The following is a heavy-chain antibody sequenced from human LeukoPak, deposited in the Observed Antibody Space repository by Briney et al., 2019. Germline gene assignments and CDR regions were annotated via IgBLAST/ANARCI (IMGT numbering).Heavy chain of an antibody. Sequence: PGGSLRLSCAASGFTFSSYGMHWVRQAPGKGLEWVAVIWYDGSNKYYADSVKGRFTISRDNSKNTLYLQMNSLRAEDTAVYYCARDLARIAAAESGFDPWGQGTLVTVSS. V-gene: IGHV3-33*01. CDR3: ARDLARIAAAESGFDP. J-gene: IGHJ5*02. CDR2: IWYDGSNK. CDR1: GFTFSSYG. D-gene: IGHD6-13*01.